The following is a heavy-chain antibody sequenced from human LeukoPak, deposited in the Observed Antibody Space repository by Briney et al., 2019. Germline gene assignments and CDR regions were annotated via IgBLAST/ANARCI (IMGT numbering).Heavy chain of an antibody. V-gene: IGHV4-34*01. J-gene: IGHJ4*02. CDR2: VNHSGTT. CDR1: GGSFSDYY. CDR3: ARNPVWRVLPFDY. D-gene: IGHD6-19*01. Sequence: SETLSLTCAVYGGSFSDYYWSWIRQPPGKGLEWIGEVNHSGTTNYNPSLKSRVTISVDTSKNQFSLKLSSVTAADTAVYFCARNPVWRVLPFDYWGQGTLVTVSS.